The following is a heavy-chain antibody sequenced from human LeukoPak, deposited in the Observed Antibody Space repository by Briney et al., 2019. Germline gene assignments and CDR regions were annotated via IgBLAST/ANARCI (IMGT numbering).Heavy chain of an antibody. CDR1: GGSFRGYF. CDR2: INHSGST. J-gene: IGHJ5*02. D-gene: IGHD3-22*01. Sequence: SETLSLTCAVFGGSFRGYFWSWIRQPPGKGLECIGEINHSGSTNYNPSLKSRVTISADTSKNQFSLRLSSVTAADAAVYYCARGRSPWLVPDGRGFDPWGQGTLVTVSS. CDR3: ARGRSPWLVPDGRGFDP. V-gene: IGHV4-34*01.